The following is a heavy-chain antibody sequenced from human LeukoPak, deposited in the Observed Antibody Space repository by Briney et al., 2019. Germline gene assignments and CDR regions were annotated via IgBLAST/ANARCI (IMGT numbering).Heavy chain of an antibody. D-gene: IGHD3-22*01. CDR1: GFTFSSYG. CDR2: IRYDGSNK. CDR3: ARGNYDSSGF. V-gene: IGHV3-30*02. Sequence: GGSLRLSCAASGFTFSSYGMHWVRQAPGKGLEWVAFIRYDGSNKYYADSVKGRFTISRDNSKNTLYLQMNSLRAEDTAVYYCARGNYDSSGFWGQGTLVTVSS. J-gene: IGHJ4*02.